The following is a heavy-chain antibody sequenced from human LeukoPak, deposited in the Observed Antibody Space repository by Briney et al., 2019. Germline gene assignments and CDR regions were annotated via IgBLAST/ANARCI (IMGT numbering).Heavy chain of an antibody. CDR1: GFTWSSYP. J-gene: IGHJ4*02. CDR2: ISGSGGAT. Sequence: VRSLRLSCAAAGFTWSSYPMSWVRQAPGKGLEWVSVISGSGGATLYGDSVQGRFTISRDNSRDTLYLQMNSLTAEDTAVYYCGKYLQPTVGANEYWGQGTLVTVSS. V-gene: IGHV3-23*01. CDR3: GKYLQPTVGANEY. D-gene: IGHD1-26*01.